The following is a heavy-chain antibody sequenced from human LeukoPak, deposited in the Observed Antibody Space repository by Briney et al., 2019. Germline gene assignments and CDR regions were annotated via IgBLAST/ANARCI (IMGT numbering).Heavy chain of an antibody. J-gene: IGHJ4*02. CDR1: GFTFSSYG. V-gene: IGHV3-30*02. D-gene: IGHD3-9*01. CDR2: IRYDGSNK. CDR3: AIDSIYDILTDYFDY. Sequence: GGSLRLSCAASGFTFSSYGMHWVRQAPGKGLEWVAFIRYDGSNKYYADSVKGRFTISRDNSKNTLYLQMNSPRAEDTAVYYCAIDSIYDILTDYFDYWGQGTLVTVSS.